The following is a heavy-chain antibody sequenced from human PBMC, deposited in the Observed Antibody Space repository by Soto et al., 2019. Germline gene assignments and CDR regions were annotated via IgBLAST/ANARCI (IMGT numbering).Heavy chain of an antibody. V-gene: IGHV3-33*01. D-gene: IGHD5-12*01. CDR2: IWYDGSNK. Sequence: QVQLVESGGGVVQPGRSLRLSCAASGFTFSSYGMHWVRQAPGKGLEWVAVIWYDGSNKYYADSVKGRFTISRDNSKNTLYLQMNSLRAEDTAVYYCARSVGYDGSYYGMDVWGKGPTVTVSS. CDR1: GFTFSSYG. CDR3: ARSVGYDGSYYGMDV. J-gene: IGHJ6*04.